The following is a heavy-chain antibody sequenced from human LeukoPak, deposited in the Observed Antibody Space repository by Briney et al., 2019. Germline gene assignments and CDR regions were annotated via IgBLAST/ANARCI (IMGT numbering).Heavy chain of an antibody. CDR3: TKELHVAVAVADYYYFYMDV. CDR2: INGGGNTT. Sequence: PGGSLRLSCAASGFAFSTFAMGWFRQSPGKGLEWLSTINGGGNTTFYADSVKGRFTISRDNSKNTLYLHMDSLRPDDTDIYYCTKELHVAVAVADYYYFYMDVWGRGTAVTVSS. V-gene: IGHV3-23*01. CDR1: GFAFSTFA. J-gene: IGHJ6*03. D-gene: IGHD6-19*01.